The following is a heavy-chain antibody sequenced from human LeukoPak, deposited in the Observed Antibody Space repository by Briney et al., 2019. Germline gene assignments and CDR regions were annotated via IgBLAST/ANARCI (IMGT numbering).Heavy chain of an antibody. CDR3: ARHMDPEYRENKLFDY. J-gene: IGHJ4*02. CDR1: GFTLSDSA. Sequence: GGSLRLSCAASGFTLSDSAMQWVRQTSDKGLEWVGRIRSKTNSYATEYAASVKGRFTISRDDSKNTVYLQLNSLKTEDTAVYYCARHMDPEYRENKLFDYWGLGTQVTVSS. D-gene: IGHD1/OR15-1a*01. V-gene: IGHV3-73*01. CDR2: IRSKTNSYAT.